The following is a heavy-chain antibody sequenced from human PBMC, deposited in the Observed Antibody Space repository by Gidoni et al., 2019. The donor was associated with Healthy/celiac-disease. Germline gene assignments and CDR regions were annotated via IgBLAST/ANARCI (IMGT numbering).Heavy chain of an antibody. Sequence: EVQLVESGGGLVQPGGSLSLSCAASGFTVSSNYMSWVRQAPGKGLEWVSVIYSGGSTYYADSVKGRFTISRHNSKNTLYLQMNSLGAEDTAVYYCARLSVAGQYWYFDLWGRGTLVTVSS. V-gene: IGHV3-53*04. CDR1: GFTVSSNY. CDR2: IYSGGST. CDR3: ARLSVAGQYWYFDL. D-gene: IGHD6-19*01. J-gene: IGHJ2*01.